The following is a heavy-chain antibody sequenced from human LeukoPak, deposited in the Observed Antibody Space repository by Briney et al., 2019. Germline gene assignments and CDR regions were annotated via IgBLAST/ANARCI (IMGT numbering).Heavy chain of an antibody. CDR2: INTNNGNT. V-gene: IGHV1-18*01. D-gene: IGHD2-21*02. J-gene: IGHJ4*02. CDR3: ARKGCVGDCYLFDY. Sequence: ASVKVSCKASGYSFLTYGINWVRLAPGQGPEWMGWINTNNGNTNYVQKFQGRVTMTTDKSTSTAYMELGSLRSDDTAVYYCARKGCVGDCYLFDYWVQGTLVTVSS. CDR1: GYSFLTYG.